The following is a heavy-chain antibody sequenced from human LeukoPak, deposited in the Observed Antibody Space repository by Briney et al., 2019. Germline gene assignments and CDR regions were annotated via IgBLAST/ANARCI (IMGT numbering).Heavy chain of an antibody. V-gene: IGHV4-34*01. J-gene: IGHJ6*02. Sequence: SETLSLTSAVYGESLSGSNWSRIRQPPGKGLGWRGEINHSGNINYYSSLKSRVTISVDTSKNQFSLKLSSVTAADTAVYYCARGNHVLRFLEWSRYYYYGMDVWGQGTTVTVSS. CDR1: GESLSGSN. CDR2: INHSGNI. CDR3: ARGNHVLRFLEWSRYYYYGMDV. D-gene: IGHD3-3*01.